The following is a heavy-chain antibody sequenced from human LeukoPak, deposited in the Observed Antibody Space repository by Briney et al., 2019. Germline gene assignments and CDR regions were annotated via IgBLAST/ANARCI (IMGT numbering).Heavy chain of an antibody. CDR1: GFTFSSYA. CDR2: ISGSGGST. V-gene: IGHV3-23*01. CDR3: AEDQEGYDFWSGYSFDY. D-gene: IGHD3-3*01. J-gene: IGHJ4*02. Sequence: GGSLRLSCAASGFTFSSYAMSWVRQAPGKGLEWVSAISGSGGSTYYADSVKGRFTISRDNSKNTLYLQMNSLRAEDTAVYYCAEDQEGYDFWSGYSFDYWGQGTLVTVSS.